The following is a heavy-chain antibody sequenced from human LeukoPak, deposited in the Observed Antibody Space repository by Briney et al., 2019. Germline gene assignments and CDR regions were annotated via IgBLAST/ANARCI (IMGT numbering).Heavy chain of an antibody. V-gene: IGHV4-59*01. Sequence: PSETLSLTCTVSGGSISSYYWSWIRQPPGKGLEWIGYIYYSGSTNYNPSLKSRVTISVDTSKNQFSLKLSSVTAADTAVYYCARDRIGYPYYYHGMDVWGQGTTVTVSS. CDR1: GGSISSYY. D-gene: IGHD1-1*01. CDR3: ARDRIGYPYYYHGMDV. CDR2: IYYSGST. J-gene: IGHJ6*02.